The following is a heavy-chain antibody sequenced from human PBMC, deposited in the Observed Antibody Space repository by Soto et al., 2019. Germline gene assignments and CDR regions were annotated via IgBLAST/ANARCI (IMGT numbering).Heavy chain of an antibody. CDR1: GFTFSSYA. Sequence: QVQLVESGGGVVQPGRSLRLSCAASGFTFSSYAMHWVRQAPGTGLEWVAVISYDGSNKYYADSVKGRFTISSDNSKNPLELQMNSLRAEDTAVYYCARADFWSGYSGFYYWGQGSLVTVSS. V-gene: IGHV3-30-3*01. D-gene: IGHD3-3*01. J-gene: IGHJ4*02. CDR3: ARADFWSGYSGFYY. CDR2: ISYDGSNK.